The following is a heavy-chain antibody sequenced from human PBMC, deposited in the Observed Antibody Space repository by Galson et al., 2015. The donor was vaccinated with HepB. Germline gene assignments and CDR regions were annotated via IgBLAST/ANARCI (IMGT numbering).Heavy chain of an antibody. CDR3: ARGDYLPLTAMATHWFDP. CDR1: GGSISSGSYY. CDR2: IYTSGST. J-gene: IGHJ5*02. V-gene: IGHV4-61*02. Sequence: TLSLTCTVSGGSISSGSYYWSWIRQPAGKGLEWIGRIYTSGSTNYNPSLKSRVTMSVDTSKNQFSLKLSSVTAADTAVYYCARGDYLPLTAMATHWFDPWGQGTLVTVSS. D-gene: IGHD5-18*01.